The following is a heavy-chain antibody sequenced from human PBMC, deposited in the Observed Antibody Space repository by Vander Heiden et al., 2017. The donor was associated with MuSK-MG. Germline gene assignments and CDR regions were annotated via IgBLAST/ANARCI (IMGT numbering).Heavy chain of an antibody. J-gene: IGHJ5*02. CDR3: ARELGADTAMALNWFDP. D-gene: IGHD5-18*01. CDR2: IYTSGST. V-gene: IGHV4-61*02. Sequence: QVQLQESGPGLVKPSQTLSLTCTVSGGSIRRGSYYWSWIRQPAGKGLEWIGRIYTSGSTNYNPSLKSRVTISVDTSKNQFSLKLSSVTAADTAVYYCARELGADTAMALNWFDPWGQGTLVTVSS. CDR1: GGSIRRGSYY.